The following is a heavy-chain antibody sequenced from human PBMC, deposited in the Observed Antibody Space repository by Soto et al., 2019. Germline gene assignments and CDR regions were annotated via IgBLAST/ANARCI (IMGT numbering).Heavy chain of an antibody. Sequence: SGKVSCKSSGGTFSNSPISWVRQAPGQGLEWVGGVIPVFRTANYAQKFQGRVTIIADESTNTAYMELSSLRSDDTAVYYCARSRFVVGVTEDYYGMDVWGQGTTVTVSS. CDR3: ARSRFVVGVTEDYYGMDV. CDR1: GGTFSNSP. V-gene: IGHV1-69*13. CDR2: VIPVFRTA. D-gene: IGHD2-15*01. J-gene: IGHJ6*02.